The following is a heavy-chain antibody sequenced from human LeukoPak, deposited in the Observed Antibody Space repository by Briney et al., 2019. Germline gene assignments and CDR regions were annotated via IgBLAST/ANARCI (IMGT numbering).Heavy chain of an antibody. V-gene: IGHV4-59*08. J-gene: IGHJ3*02. CDR2: IYYSGST. Sequence: SETLSLTCTVSGGSISSYYWSWIRQPPGKGLEWIGYIYYSGSTNYNPSLKSRVTISVDTSKNQFSLKLSSVTAADTAVYYCARGELTTVTTGAFDIWGQGTMVTVSS. CDR1: GGSISSYY. D-gene: IGHD4-17*01. CDR3: ARGELTTVTTGAFDI.